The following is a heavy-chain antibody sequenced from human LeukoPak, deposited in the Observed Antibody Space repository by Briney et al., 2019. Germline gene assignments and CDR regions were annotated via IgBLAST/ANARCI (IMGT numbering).Heavy chain of an antibody. D-gene: IGHD5-18*01. CDR1: GFTFSSSW. V-gene: IGHV3-7*05. Sequence: AGSLRLSCVASGFTFSSSWMSWVRQAPGKGLEWVANIKQDGSEKYCVDSVKGRFTISRDNAKNSLYLQMNSLRAEDTAVYYCAREAGIPPSTQQWPTSVDYWGQGTLVTVSS. CDR2: IKQDGSEK. J-gene: IGHJ4*02. CDR3: AREAGIPPSTQQWPTSVDY.